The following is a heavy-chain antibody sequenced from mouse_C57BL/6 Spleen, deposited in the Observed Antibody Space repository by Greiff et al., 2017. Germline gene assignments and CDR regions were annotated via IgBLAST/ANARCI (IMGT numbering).Heavy chain of an antibody. CDR3: TRTGTDY. V-gene: IGHV14-4*01. J-gene: IGHJ2*01. Sequence: EVQLQESGAELVRPGASVKLSCTASGFDIKDDYMHWVKQRPEQGLEWIGWIDPENGDTEYASKFQGKATITTATTSNAAYLQLRSLTSKDTAVYYCTRTGTDYWGQGTTLTVSS. D-gene: IGHD4-1*01. CDR2: IDPENGDT. CDR1: GFDIKDDY.